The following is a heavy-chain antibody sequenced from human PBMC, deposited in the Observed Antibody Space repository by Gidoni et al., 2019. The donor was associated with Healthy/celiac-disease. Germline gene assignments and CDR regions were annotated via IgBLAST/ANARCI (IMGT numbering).Heavy chain of an antibody. Sequence: LQLQESRPGLVKPSETLSITCTVSGGSISTSHYYWGWIRQPPGKGLEWIGSLYYSGRTYYNPSIKSRVTISVDTSKNQFSLKLSSVTAADTAVYYCAIHCDTYYYYYAMDVWGQGTTVTVSS. V-gene: IGHV4-39*01. D-gene: IGHD2-21*01. CDR2: LYYSGRT. CDR3: AIHCDTYYYYYAMDV. J-gene: IGHJ6*02. CDR1: GGSISTSHYY.